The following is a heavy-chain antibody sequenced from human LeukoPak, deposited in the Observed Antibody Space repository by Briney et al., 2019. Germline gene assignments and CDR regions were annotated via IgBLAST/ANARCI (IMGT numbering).Heavy chain of an antibody. Sequence: GASVKVSCKASGYIFTSYGISWVRQAPGQGLEWKGGIIPIFGTANYAQKFQGRVTITADESTSTAYMELSSLRSEDTAVYYCARDLSIVGATTLGYWFDPWGQGTLVTVSS. V-gene: IGHV1-69*13. J-gene: IGHJ5*02. D-gene: IGHD1-26*01. CDR3: ARDLSIVGATTLGYWFDP. CDR2: IIPIFGTA. CDR1: GYIFTSYG.